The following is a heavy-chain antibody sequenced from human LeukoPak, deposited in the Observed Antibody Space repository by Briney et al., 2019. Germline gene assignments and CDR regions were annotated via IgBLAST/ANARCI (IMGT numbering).Heavy chain of an antibody. CDR3: ARVHIAVAGPFDY. CDR2: ISSSSSYI. J-gene: IGHJ4*02. Sequence: GGSLRLSCAASGFTFSSYSMNWVRQAPGKGLEWVSSISSSSSYIYYADSVKGRFTISRDNAKNSLYLQMNSLRAEDTAVYYCARVHIAVAGPFDYWGQGTLVTVSS. CDR1: GFTFSSYS. D-gene: IGHD6-19*01. V-gene: IGHV3-21*01.